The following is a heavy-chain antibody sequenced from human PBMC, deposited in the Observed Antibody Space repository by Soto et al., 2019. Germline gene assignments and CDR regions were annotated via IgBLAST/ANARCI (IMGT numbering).Heavy chain of an antibody. CDR2: MNPNSGNT. J-gene: IGHJ6*02. V-gene: IGHV1-8*01. D-gene: IGHD1-1*01. CDR1: GYTFTSYD. CDR3: ERGPAGYYYYGRDV. Sequence: QVQLVQSGAEVKKPGASVKVSCKASGYTFTSYDINWVRQATGQGLEWMGWMNPNSGNTGYAQKFQGRVTMTRNTSISTADMEMLSLRSADTAVYYCERGPAGYYYYGRDVWGQGTTVPVSS.